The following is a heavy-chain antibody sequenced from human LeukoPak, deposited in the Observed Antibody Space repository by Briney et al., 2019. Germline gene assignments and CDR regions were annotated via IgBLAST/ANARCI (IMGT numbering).Heavy chain of an antibody. CDR3: ARTPYSGYLQGAFDI. Sequence: PGGSLRLSCAASGFTFSSYSMNWVRQAPGKGLEWVSYISSSSSTIYYADSMKGRFTISRDNAKNSLYLQMNSLRAEDTAVYYCARTPYSGYLQGAFDIWGQGTMVTVSS. J-gene: IGHJ3*02. CDR2: ISSSSSTI. D-gene: IGHD3-22*01. CDR1: GFTFSSYS. V-gene: IGHV3-48*04.